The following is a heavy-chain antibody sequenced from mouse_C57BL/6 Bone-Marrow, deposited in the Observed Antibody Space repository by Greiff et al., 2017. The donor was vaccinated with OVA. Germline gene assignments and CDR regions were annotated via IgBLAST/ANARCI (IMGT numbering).Heavy chain of an antibody. CDR1: GYAFSSSW. CDR2: IYPGDGDT. V-gene: IGHV1-82*01. D-gene: IGHD2-4*01. CDR3: ARSHDYAFDY. Sequence: QVQLQQSGPELVKPGASVKISCKASGYAFSSSWMNWVKQRPGKGLEWIGRIYPGDGDTNYNGKFKGKATLTADKSSSTAYMQLSSLTSEDSAVYFCARSHDYAFDYWGQGTTLTVSS. J-gene: IGHJ2*01.